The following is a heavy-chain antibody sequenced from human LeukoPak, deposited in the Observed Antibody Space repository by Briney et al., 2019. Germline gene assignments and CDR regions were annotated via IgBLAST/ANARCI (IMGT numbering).Heavy chain of an antibody. V-gene: IGHV3-7*01. D-gene: IGHD3-10*02. CDR1: GFTFTTYW. J-gene: IGHJ6*04. CDR2: INQDGSEK. CDR3: AELGITMIGGV. Sequence: GESLRLSCAASGFTFTTYWMTWVRQAPGKGLEWVANINQDGSEKYFVDSVKGRFTISRDNAKNSLYLQMNSLRAEDTAVYYCAELGITMIGGVWGKGTTVTISS.